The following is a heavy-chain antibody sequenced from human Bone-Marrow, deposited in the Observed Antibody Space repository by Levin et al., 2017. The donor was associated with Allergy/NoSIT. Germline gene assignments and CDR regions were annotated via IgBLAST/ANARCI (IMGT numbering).Heavy chain of an antibody. CDR2: IYYSGST. Sequence: SQTLSLTCTVSGGSISSGGYYWSWIRQHPGKGLEWIGYIYYSGSTYYNPSLKSRVTISVDTSKNQFSLKLSSVTAADTAVYYCARFPHLDDAFDIWGQGTMVTVSS. CDR1: GGSISSGGYY. CDR3: ARFPHLDDAFDI. D-gene: IGHD3/OR15-3a*01. V-gene: IGHV4-31*03. J-gene: IGHJ3*02.